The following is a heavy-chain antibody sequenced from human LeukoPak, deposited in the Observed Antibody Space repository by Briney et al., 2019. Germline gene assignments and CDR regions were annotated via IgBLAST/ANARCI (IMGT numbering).Heavy chain of an antibody. J-gene: IGHJ6*02. CDR1: GFNFRSYS. CDR3: ARGVVIVPAAHTDYYHYGMDV. D-gene: IGHD2-2*01. CDR2: ISMSTSYI. V-gene: IGHV3-21*01. Sequence: GGSLRLSCAASGFNFRSYSMNWVRQTPGKGLEWVSSISMSTSYIYYADSVKGRFIISRDNAQNSLYLQTNSLRAEDTAIYYCARGVVIVPAAHTDYYHYGMDVWGQGTTVTVSS.